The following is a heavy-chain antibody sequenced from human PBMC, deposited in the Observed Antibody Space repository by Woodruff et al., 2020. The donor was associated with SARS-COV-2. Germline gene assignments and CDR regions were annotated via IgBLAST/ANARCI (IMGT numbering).Heavy chain of an antibody. CDR2: IIPIFGTA. V-gene: IGHV1-69*01. CDR3: ARAPGGYDSSGYYRGRYYFDY. J-gene: IGHJ4*02. Sequence: IIPIFGTANYAQKFQGRVTITADESTSTAYMELSSLRSEDTAVYYCARAPGGYDSSGYYRGRYYFDYWGQGTLVTVSS. D-gene: IGHD3-22*01.